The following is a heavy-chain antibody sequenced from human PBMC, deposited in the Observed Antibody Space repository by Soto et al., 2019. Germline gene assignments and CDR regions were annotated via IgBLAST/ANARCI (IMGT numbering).Heavy chain of an antibody. V-gene: IGHV1-18*01. D-gene: IGHD6-19*01. CDR1: GYIFSSYG. CDR2: VGTQNGNT. J-gene: IGHJ4*02. CDR3: ARGAGTGWFGAY. Sequence: ASVKVSCKTFGYIFSSYGITWVRQAPGQGLEWMGWVGTQNGNTNYEQKFRDRVTMTRETSTTTAYMELRSLKSDDTAVYYCARGAGTGWFGAYWGQGTLVTVSS.